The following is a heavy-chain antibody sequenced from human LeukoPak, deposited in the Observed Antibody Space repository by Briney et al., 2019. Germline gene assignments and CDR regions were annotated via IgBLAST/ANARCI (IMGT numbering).Heavy chain of an antibody. CDR3: ASWTTVGGIDY. CDR2: INPNSGGT. CDR1: GYTFNGNY. D-gene: IGHD4-23*01. V-gene: IGHV1-2*06. J-gene: IGHJ4*02. Sequence: GASVRVSCKASGYTFNGNYIHWMRQAPGQGLEWMGRINPNSGGTNYAQKFQGRVTMTRDTSISTAYMELSRLRSDDTAVYYCASWTTVGGIDYWGQGTLVTVSS.